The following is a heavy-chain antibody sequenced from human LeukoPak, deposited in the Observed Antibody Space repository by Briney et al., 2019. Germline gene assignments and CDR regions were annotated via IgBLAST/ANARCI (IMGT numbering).Heavy chain of an antibody. D-gene: IGHD3-9*01. Sequence: ASVKVSCKASGYTFTSYGISWVRQAPGQGLEWMGWISAYNGNTNYAQKLQGRVTMTTDTSTSTAYMELRSLRSDDTVVYYCARDRRNILTGQPTDYWGQGTLVSVSS. CDR3: ARDRRNILTGQPTDY. CDR2: ISAYNGNT. J-gene: IGHJ4*02. CDR1: GYTFTSYG. V-gene: IGHV1-18*01.